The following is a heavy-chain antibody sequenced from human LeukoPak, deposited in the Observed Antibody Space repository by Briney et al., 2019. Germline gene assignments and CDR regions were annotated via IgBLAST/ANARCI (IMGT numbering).Heavy chain of an antibody. CDR3: ARRYRSTYYDFWSGYPHFDY. V-gene: IGHV4-34*01. J-gene: IGHJ4*02. CDR1: GGSFSGYY. Sequence: SETLSLTCAVYGGSFSGYYWSWIRQPPGKGVEWIGEINHSGSTNYNPSLKSRVTISVDTSKNQFSLKLSSVTAADTAVYYCARRYRSTYYDFWSGYPHFDYWGQGTLVTVSS. CDR2: INHSGST. D-gene: IGHD3-3*01.